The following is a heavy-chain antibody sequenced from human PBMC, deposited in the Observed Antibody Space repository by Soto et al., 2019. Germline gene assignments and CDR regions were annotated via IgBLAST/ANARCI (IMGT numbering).Heavy chain of an antibody. CDR3: ARDSDTISRFSQFDY. V-gene: IGHV3-33*08. D-gene: IGHD3-10*01. Sequence: QVQLVESGGGVVQPGRSLRLSCAASGFTFRNYGMHCVRQAPGKALEWVAVIWFDGSAKYYADSVKGRFTISRDYSKITLHLQMYRLSAEDTAFYYCARDSDTISRFSQFDYWGQGTLVTVSS. CDR2: IWFDGSAK. CDR1: GFTFRNYG. J-gene: IGHJ4*02.